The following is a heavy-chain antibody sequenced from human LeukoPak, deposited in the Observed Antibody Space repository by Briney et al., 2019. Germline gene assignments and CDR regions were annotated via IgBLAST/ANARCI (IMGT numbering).Heavy chain of an antibody. J-gene: IGHJ6*02. D-gene: IGHD3-10*01. CDR2: IWYDGSNK. CDR1: GFTFSSYG. V-gene: IGHV3-33*01. CDR3: ASGSRAYYCYGMDV. Sequence: GGSLRLSCAASGFTFSSYGMHWVRQAPGKGLEWVAVIWYDGSNKYYADSVKGRFTISRDNSKNTLYLQMNSLRAEDTAVYYCASGSRAYYCYGMDVWGQGTTVTVSS.